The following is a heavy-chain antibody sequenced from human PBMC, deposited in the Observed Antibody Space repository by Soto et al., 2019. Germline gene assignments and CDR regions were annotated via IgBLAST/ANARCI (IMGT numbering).Heavy chain of an antibody. CDR3: AHRNYGRQFDP. V-gene: IGHV2-5*02. D-gene: IGHD1-7*01. Sequence: QITLKESGPTLVKPTQTRTLTCTFSGFSLSTSGVGVGWIRQPPGTALEWLALIYWDDDKRYSPSLKSRLTIPKDTSKNQVVLTTTNMDPVDTANYSCAHRNYGRQFDPWGQGTLVTVSS. CDR2: IYWDDDK. J-gene: IGHJ5*02. CDR1: GFSLSTSGVG.